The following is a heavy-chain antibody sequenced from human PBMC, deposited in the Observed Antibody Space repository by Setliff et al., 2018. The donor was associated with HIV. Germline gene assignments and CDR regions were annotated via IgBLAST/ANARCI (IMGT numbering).Heavy chain of an antibody. V-gene: IGHV1-2*04. J-gene: IGHJ4*02. CDR1: GYSFTDYY. CDR2: INPKSDGT. D-gene: IGHD3-22*01. CDR3: ARGMDYYDTSGYYQYYFDY. Sequence: ASVKVSCKASGYSFTDYYVHWVRQAPGQGLEWMGWINPKSDGTNYAQKFQGWITMTRDTSISTAYMELSRLRSDDTAVYYCARGMDYYDTSGYYQYYFDYWGQGTLVTVSS.